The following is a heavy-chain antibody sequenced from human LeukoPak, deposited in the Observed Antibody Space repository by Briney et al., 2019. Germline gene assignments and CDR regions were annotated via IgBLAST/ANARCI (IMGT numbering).Heavy chain of an antibody. CDR2: IYYSGST. CDR1: GVSISSSTYY. V-gene: IGHV4-39*01. Sequence: PSETLSLTCTVSGVSISSSTYYWGWIRQPPGKGLEWIGSIYYSGSTYYNPSLKSRVTISVDTSKNQFSLKLSSVTAADTAVYYCVRTVYSSGWYVDYWGQGTLVTVSS. CDR3: VRTVYSSGWYVDY. D-gene: IGHD6-19*01. J-gene: IGHJ4*02.